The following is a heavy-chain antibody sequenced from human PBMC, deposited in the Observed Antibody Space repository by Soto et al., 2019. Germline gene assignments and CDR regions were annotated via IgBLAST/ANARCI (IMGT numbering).Heavy chain of an antibody. CDR2: ISGSGGST. CDR1: GFTFSSYA. J-gene: IGHJ4*02. V-gene: IGHV3-23*01. D-gene: IGHD6-19*01. Sequence: GGSLRLSCAASGFTFSSYAMSWFRQAPGKGLEWVSAISGSGGSTYYADSVKGRFTISRDNSKNTLYLQMNSLRAEDTAVYYCAKSHSGWYHESLIGFDYWGQGTLVTVSS. CDR3: AKSHSGWYHESLIGFDY.